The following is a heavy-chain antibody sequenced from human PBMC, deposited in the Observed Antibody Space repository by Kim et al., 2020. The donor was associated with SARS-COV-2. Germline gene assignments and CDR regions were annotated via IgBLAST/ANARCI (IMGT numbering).Heavy chain of an antibody. CDR2: ISGSGGST. Sequence: GGSLRLSCAASGFTFSSYAMSWVRQAPGKGLEWVSAISGSGGSTYYADSVKGRFTISRDNSKQTLYLQMNSLRAEDTAVYYCSKDIGPRARFGELRPNYYYYGMDVWGQGTTVTVSS. V-gene: IGHV3-23*01. D-gene: IGHD3-10*01. CDR3: SKDIGPRARFGELRPNYYYYGMDV. J-gene: IGHJ6*02. CDR1: GFTFSSYA.